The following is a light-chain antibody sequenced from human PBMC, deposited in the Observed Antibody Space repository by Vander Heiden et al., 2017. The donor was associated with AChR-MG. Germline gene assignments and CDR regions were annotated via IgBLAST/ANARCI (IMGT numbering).Light chain of an antibody. CDR1: QSISSY. Sequence: DIQMTQSQSSLSASVGDRVTITCRASQSISSYLNWYQQKPGKAPKLLIYAASSLQSGVPSRFSGSGSGTDFTLTISSLQPEDFATYYCQQSYSTPRTVGQGTKVEIK. J-gene: IGKJ1*01. CDR3: QQSYSTPRT. V-gene: IGKV1-39*01. CDR2: AAS.